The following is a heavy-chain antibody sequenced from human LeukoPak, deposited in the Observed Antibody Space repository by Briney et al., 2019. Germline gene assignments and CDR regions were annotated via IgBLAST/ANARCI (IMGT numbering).Heavy chain of an antibody. V-gene: IGHV4-34*01. CDR2: INHSGST. CDR1: GGSFSGYY. D-gene: IGHD1-26*01. J-gene: IGHJ6*03. CDR3: ARRGSYYYYYYMDV. Sequence: SETLSLTCAVYGGSFSGYYWSWIRQPPGKGLEWIGEINHSGSTNYNPSLKSRVTISVDTSKNQFSLKLSSVTAADTAVYYCARRGSYYYYYYMDVWGKGTTVTVSS.